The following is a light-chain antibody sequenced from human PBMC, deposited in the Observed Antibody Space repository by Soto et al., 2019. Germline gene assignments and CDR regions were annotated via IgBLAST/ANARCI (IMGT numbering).Light chain of an antibody. J-gene: IGKJ2*01. Sequence: DIQMTQSPSTLSASVGDRVTITCRASQSISTWLAWYQQKPGKAPKVLVHKELSLENGVPSRFSGTESETAFTLTISSLQPDDFATYYCQHYKHYIQSTFGQGTKLEIK. CDR3: QHYKHYIQST. V-gene: IGKV1-5*03. CDR2: KEL. CDR1: QSISTW.